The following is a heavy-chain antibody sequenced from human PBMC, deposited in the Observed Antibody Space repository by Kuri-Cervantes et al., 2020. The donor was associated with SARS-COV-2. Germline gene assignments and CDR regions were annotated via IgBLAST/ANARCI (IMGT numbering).Heavy chain of an antibody. CDR2: IWSDGTNK. Sequence: GESLKISYAASEFTFSSYGMHWVRQAPGKGLEWVAVIWSDGTNKYYADSAKGRFTISRDNSKNTLYLQMNSLRAEDTAVYFCARALYGGRLDYSPTSGYYYEGMDVWGQGTMVTVSS. J-gene: IGHJ6*02. V-gene: IGHV3-33*01. CDR1: EFTFSSYG. D-gene: IGHD3-9*01. CDR3: ARALYGGRLDYSPTSGYYYEGMDV.